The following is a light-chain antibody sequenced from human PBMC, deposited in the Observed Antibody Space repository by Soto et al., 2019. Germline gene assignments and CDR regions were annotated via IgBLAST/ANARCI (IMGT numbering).Light chain of an antibody. Sequence: DMQMTQSPSSLSESVGDRVTITCRPSQPIDNYLNWYQHKPGKAPKLLIYGASTLQSGVSSRFTGSASGTDFTLTIDNLQAEDFATYYFQQTYTIPFAFGQGTKLEI. J-gene: IGKJ2*01. CDR2: GAS. CDR3: QQTYTIPFA. V-gene: IGKV1-39*01. CDR1: QPIDNY.